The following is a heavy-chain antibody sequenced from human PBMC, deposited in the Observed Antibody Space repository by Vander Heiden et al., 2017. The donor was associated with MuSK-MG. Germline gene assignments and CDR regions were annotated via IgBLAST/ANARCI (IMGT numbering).Heavy chain of an antibody. CDR1: GASLRGLGYY. CDR2: VSDIGST. D-gene: IGHD5-18*01. J-gene: IGHJ5*02. CDR3: ARRQVQSWLGWFDP. V-gene: IGHV4-61*08. Sequence: QVHLQESGPGLVKASETLSLTCSVSGASLRGLGYYWSWIRQSPGKGLEWIGYVSDIGSTNYNPSLQGRVTTSIDTSKNQFFLTLSSVTAADTAVYFCARRQVQSWLGWFDPWGQGALVTVSS.